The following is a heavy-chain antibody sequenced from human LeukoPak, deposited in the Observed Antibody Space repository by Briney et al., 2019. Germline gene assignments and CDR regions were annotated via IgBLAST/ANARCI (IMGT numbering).Heavy chain of an antibody. CDR2: ISYSGNT. CDR1: GGSISSSSYY. J-gene: IGHJ4*02. CDR3: ARGYSTSWTYYFDY. D-gene: IGHD6-13*01. Sequence: SETLSLTCTVSGGSISSSSYYWGWIRQPPGKGLQWIGTISYSGNTNYNPSLKSRVTISVDTSKNHLSLKMNSVTAADTAVYYCARGYSTSWTYYFDYWGQGALVTVSS. V-gene: IGHV4-39*07.